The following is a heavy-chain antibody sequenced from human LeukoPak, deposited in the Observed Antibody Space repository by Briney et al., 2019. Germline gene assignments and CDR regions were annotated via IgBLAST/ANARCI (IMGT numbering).Heavy chain of an antibody. V-gene: IGHV3-23*01. CDR1: GFTFSSYA. J-gene: IGHJ4*02. Sequence: GGSLRLSCAASGFTFSSYAMSWVRQAPGKGLEWVSAISGSGGSTYYADSVKGRFTISRDNSKNTLYLQMNSLRAEDTAVYYCASWGSGGSCYSELLCDYWGQGTLVTVSS. CDR3: ASWGSGGSCYSELLCDY. D-gene: IGHD2-15*01. CDR2: ISGSGGST.